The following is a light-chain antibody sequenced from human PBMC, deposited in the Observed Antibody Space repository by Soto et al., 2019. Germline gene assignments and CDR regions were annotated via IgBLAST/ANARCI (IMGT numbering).Light chain of an antibody. CDR2: ETS. Sequence: EIVMTQSPDTLSVSPGEVAYVSCRGSQSVGSRVAWYQQKFGQPPRLLIYETSTRANGIPARFSGSGSGTDFTLSISSLQPGHVGIYSCQQYHTWPPITFGQGTRLEIK. J-gene: IGKJ5*01. V-gene: IGKV3-15*01. CDR1: QSVGSR. CDR3: QQYHTWPPIT.